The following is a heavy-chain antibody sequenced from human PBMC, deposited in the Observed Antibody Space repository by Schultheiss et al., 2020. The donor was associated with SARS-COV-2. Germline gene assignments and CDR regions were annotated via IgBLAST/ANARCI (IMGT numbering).Heavy chain of an antibody. CDR3: ARVLRLAIDY. J-gene: IGHJ4*02. Sequence: GGSLRLSCVVSGFTFKSYGMHWVRQAPGKGLEWVAIIWYDGSNKYYADSVKGRFTISRDDSKNTVYLEMNSLRGEDTAVYYCARVLRLAIDYWGQGTLVTVSS. CDR2: IWYDGSNK. V-gene: IGHV3-33*08. D-gene: IGHD6-19*01. CDR1: GFTFKSYG.